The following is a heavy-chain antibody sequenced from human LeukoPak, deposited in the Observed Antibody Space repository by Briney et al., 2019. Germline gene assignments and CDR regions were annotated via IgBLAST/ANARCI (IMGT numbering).Heavy chain of an antibody. CDR3: ARDSISDY. Sequence: PGGSLRLSCAASGFTFSDYSMTWVRQAPGKGLERISYISRSGTTIYYADSVKGRFTISRDNAKNSLFLQMNSLRAEDTAIYYCARDSISDYWGQGILVTVSS. CDR1: GFTFSDYS. V-gene: IGHV3-11*01. CDR2: ISRSGTTI. J-gene: IGHJ4*02.